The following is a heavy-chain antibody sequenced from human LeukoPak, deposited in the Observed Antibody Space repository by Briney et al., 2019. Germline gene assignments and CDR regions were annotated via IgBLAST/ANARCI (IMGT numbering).Heavy chain of an antibody. Sequence: GVSLRLSCAASGFTFSSYSMNWARQAPGKGLEWVSYISSSSSTRYYADSVKGRFTISRDNAKNSLYLQMNSLRAEDTAVYYCARDPSGSACDYWGQGTLVTVSS. CDR3: ARDPSGSACDY. V-gene: IGHV3-48*01. D-gene: IGHD3-10*01. CDR1: GFTFSSYS. CDR2: ISSSSSTR. J-gene: IGHJ4*02.